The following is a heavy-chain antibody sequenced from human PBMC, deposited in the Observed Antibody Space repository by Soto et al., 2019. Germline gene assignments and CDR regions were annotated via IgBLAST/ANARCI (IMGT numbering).Heavy chain of an antibody. V-gene: IGHV4-31*03. D-gene: IGHD2-21*02. Sequence: TLSLTCTVSGGSISSGGYYWSWIRQHPGKGLEWIGYIYYSGSTYYNPSLKSRVTISVDTSKNQFSLKLSSVTAADTAVYYCARAPYLVRRSDYYFDYWGQGTLVTVSS. CDR2: IYYSGST. CDR3: ARAPYLVRRSDYYFDY. CDR1: GGSISSGGYY. J-gene: IGHJ4*02.